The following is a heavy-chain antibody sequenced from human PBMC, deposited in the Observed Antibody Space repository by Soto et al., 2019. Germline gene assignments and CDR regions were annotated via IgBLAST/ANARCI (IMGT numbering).Heavy chain of an antibody. CDR1: AASLGRSY. CDR3: ARDDTAYYYDSSAYEESYYFDY. J-gene: IGHJ4*02. Sequence: ETLSRTCPLSAASLGRSYWSWIRPPSGKWLEWIGRIYTSVTTIYNPSLRSLVTMSLDTSKNQFSLNLSSVTDADTDVYYCARDDTAYYYDSSAYEESYYFDYWGQGALVTVYS. CDR2: IYTSVTT. D-gene: IGHD3-22*01. V-gene: IGHV4-4*07.